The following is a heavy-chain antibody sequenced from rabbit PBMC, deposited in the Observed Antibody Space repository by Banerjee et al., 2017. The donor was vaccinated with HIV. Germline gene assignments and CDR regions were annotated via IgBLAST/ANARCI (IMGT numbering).Heavy chain of an antibody. V-gene: IGHV1S45*01. CDR3: ARSTSGYDIGDL. D-gene: IGHD1-1*01. J-gene: IGHJ4*01. Sequence: QEQLVESGGDLVKPGASLTLTCKASGIDFSRYHYMCWVRQAPGKGLELIACIYISSGSADYASWVNGRFTISKTSSTTVTLQMTSLTAADTATYFCARSTSGYDIGDLWGPGTLVTVS. CDR2: IYISSGSA. CDR1: GIDFSRYHY.